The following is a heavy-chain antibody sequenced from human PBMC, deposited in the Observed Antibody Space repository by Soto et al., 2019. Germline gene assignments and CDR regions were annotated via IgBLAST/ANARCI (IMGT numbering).Heavy chain of an antibody. CDR1: GFTFSDSA. CDR3: AKHGCSYPACYPYYYYVDV. D-gene: IGHD2-15*01. V-gene: IGHV3-23*01. J-gene: IGHJ6*03. CDR2: VTVSGDTS. Sequence: EVQLLESGGGLAQPGGSLRLSCAASGFTFSDSALSWVRQGTGKGLEWVSSVTVSGDTSYYADSMEGRFTISRDNSKNTLYLQMNSLRADDTAVYYCAKHGCSYPACYPYYYYVDVWGEGATVTVSS.